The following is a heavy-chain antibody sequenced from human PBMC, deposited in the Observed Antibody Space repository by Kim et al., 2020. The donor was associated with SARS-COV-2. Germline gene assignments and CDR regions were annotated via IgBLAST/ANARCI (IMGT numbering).Heavy chain of an antibody. CDR2: VYYTGSA. J-gene: IGHJ4*02. CDR3: ARGGPFHWVSYFDY. Sequence: SETLSLTCTVSGDSFNTYYWNWIRQSPGKGLEWIGSVYYTGSANYNPSLKSRVTISVDTSKNEFSLHLTSVTAADTALYYCARGGPFHWVSYFDYWGQGHLVSVSS. D-gene: IGHD3-9*01. V-gene: IGHV4-59*01. CDR1: GDSFNTYY.